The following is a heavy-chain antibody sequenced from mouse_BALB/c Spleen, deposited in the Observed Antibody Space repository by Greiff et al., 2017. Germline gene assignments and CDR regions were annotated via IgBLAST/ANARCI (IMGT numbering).Heavy chain of an antibody. Sequence: EVMLVESGGDLVKPGGSLKLSCAASGFTFSSYGMSWVRQTPDKRLEWVATISSGGSYTYYPDSVKGRFTISRDNAKNTLYLQMSSLKSEDTAMYYCASMITRAMDYWGQGTSVTVSS. J-gene: IGHJ4*01. CDR2: ISSGGSYT. V-gene: IGHV5-6*01. D-gene: IGHD2-4*01. CDR1: GFTFSSYG. CDR3: ASMITRAMDY.